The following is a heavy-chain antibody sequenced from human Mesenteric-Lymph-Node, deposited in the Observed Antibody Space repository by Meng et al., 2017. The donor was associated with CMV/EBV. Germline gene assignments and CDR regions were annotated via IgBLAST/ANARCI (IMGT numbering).Heavy chain of an antibody. D-gene: IGHD2-2*01. J-gene: IGHJ4*02. CDR3: ARVCSSTSCYGEFEY. V-gene: IGHV4-38-2*02. Sequence: SETLSLTCSVFGYSISSGYYWGWIRQPPGKGLEWIGYIYHSGSTYYNPSLKSRVTISVDTSKNQFSLKLSSVTAADTAVYYCARVCSSTSCYGEFEYWGQGTLVTVSS. CDR2: IYHSGST. CDR1: GYSISSGYY.